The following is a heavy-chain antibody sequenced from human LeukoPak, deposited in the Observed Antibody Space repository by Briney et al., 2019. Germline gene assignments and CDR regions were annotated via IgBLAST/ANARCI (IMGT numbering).Heavy chain of an antibody. J-gene: IGHJ4*02. CDR1: GFLVSINH. CDR3: ARDQGMATNV. V-gene: IGHV3-53*01. Sequence: GGSLRLSCEASGFLVSINHMSWVRQAPGKGLEWVSLIYSGGATLYADSEKGRFTISRDSSKNTLYLQMNSLRAEDTAMYYCARDQGMATNVWGQGGLVTVSS. D-gene: IGHD5-24*01. CDR2: IYSGGAT.